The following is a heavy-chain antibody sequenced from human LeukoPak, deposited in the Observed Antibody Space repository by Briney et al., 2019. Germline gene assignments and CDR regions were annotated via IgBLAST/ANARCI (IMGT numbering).Heavy chain of an antibody. V-gene: IGHV4-59*01. CDR3: ARTSDPGYFDY. CDR1: GGSMSGYF. Sequence: PSETLSLTCTVSGGSMSGYFWSWIRQPPGKGLEWIGYVYYGGNTIDNPSRKSRVTISLDKSKNQVSLRLSSVIAADTAVYYCARTSDPGYFDYWGRGTLVTVSS. J-gene: IGHJ4*02. CDR2: VYYGGNT.